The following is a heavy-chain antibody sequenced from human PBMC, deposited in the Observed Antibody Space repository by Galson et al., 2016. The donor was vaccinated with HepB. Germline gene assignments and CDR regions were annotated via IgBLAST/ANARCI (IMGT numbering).Heavy chain of an antibody. J-gene: IGHJ4*02. CDR3: ARSSKMELKFCDY. CDR1: GFTFSSYA. Sequence: SLRLSCAASGFTFSSYAMTWVRQAPGKGLEWVSAISGSGGSTYYADSVKGRFTISRDNSENTVFLQMNSLRAEDTAVYYCARSSKMELKFCDYWGQGTLVTVSS. V-gene: IGHV3-23*01. D-gene: IGHD1-7*01. CDR2: ISGSGGST.